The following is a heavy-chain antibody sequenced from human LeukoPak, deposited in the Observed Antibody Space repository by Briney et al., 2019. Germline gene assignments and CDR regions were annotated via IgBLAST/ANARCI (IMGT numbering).Heavy chain of an antibody. CDR3: ARPGPGAIDFDY. CDR2: ISPNNGGT. V-gene: IGHV1-2*02. J-gene: IGHJ4*02. Sequence: GASVKVSCKASGYTFTGYYIHWVRQAPGQGLEWMGGISPNNGGTDYAQKFQGRITMTRDTSISTAYMELSSLRSDDTAVFYCARPGPGAIDFDYWGQGTLVTVSS. D-gene: IGHD4/OR15-4a*01. CDR1: GYTFTGYY.